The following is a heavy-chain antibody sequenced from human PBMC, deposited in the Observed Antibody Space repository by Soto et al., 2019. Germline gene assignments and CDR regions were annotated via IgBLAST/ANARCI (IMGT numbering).Heavy chain of an antibody. V-gene: IGHV3-30-3*01. Sequence: QVQLVESGGGVVQPGRSLRLSCAASGFTFSNNAMDWVRQAPGKGLEWVAVISYDGSNKYIAESVKGRFTISRDNSKNTLFLQMNSLRAEATAVYYCARGTTTSAFSAMDVWGQGTTVTVSS. CDR2: ISYDGSNK. J-gene: IGHJ6*02. D-gene: IGHD1-1*01. CDR3: ARGTTTSAFSAMDV. CDR1: GFTFSNNA.